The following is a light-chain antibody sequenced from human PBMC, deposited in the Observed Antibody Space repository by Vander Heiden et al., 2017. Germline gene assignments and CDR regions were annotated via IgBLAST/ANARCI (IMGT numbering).Light chain of an antibody. CDR3: QQDDSTPYT. CDR2: WAS. V-gene: IGKV4-1*01. Sequence: DIVMTQSPDSLAVSLGERATINCKSSQSVLYSSKNKNYLAWYQQKPGQPPKLLIYWASTRESGVPDRFSGSGSGTDFTLTISSLQAEDVAVYYCQQDDSTPYTFGQGTKMEI. J-gene: IGKJ2*01. CDR1: QSVLYSSKNKNY.